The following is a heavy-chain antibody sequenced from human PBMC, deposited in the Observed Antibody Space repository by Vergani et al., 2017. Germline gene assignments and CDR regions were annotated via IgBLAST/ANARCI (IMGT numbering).Heavy chain of an antibody. D-gene: IGHD3-10*01. Sequence: EVQLLESGGGSAQPGESLRLSCVASGFTFTAHGLNWVRQAPGKGLEWVSAISGSGGSTYYADSVKGRFTISRDNSKNTLYLQMNSLRAEDTAVYYCAKVRGTLWFGESRPYWGQGTLVTVSS. CDR3: AKVRGTLWFGESRPY. V-gene: IGHV3-23*01. J-gene: IGHJ4*02. CDR2: ISGSGGST. CDR1: GFTFTAHG.